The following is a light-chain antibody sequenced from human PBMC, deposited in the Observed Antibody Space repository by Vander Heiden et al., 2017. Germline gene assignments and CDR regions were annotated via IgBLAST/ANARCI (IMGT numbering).Light chain of an antibody. CDR1: QSVLFNSNNKNY. Sequence: DIVMTPSPDSPAVCLGVRVTIHAKSSQSVLFNSNNKNYLAWYQQKPGQPPKLLIYWASTRESGVPDRFSGSGSGTDFTLTISSLQAEDVAVYYCQQYYSRFRRFGQGTKVEFK. CDR3: QQYYSRFRR. CDR2: WAS. V-gene: IGKV4-1*01. J-gene: IGKJ1*01.